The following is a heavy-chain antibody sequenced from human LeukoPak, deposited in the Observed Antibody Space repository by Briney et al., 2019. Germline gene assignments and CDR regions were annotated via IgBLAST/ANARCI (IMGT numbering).Heavy chain of an antibody. CDR3: ARGSSSQAFDI. Sequence: PSETLSLTCTVSGGSISSSTYYWGWIRQPPGKGLEWIGTIYYSGSTNYNPSLKGRVTISIDTSKNQFSLKLSSVAAADTAVYYCARGSSSQAFDIWGQGTMVTVSS. J-gene: IGHJ3*02. D-gene: IGHD6-6*01. CDR1: GGSISSSTYY. V-gene: IGHV4-39*01. CDR2: IYYSGST.